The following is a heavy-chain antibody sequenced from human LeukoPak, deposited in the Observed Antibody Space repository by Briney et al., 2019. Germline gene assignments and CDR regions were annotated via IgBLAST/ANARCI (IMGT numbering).Heavy chain of an antibody. CDR3: ARVQKEPANMRIWFGELLGWFDP. CDR2: IYHSGST. J-gene: IGHJ5*02. D-gene: IGHD3-10*01. V-gene: IGHV4-30-2*01. CDR1: GCSISSGGYS. Sequence: NPSQTLSLTCAVSGCSISSGGYSWSWIRQPPGKVLEWIGYIYHSGSTYYNPSLKSRVTISVDRSKNQFSLKLSSVTAADTAVYYCARVQKEPANMRIWFGELLGWFDPWGQGTLVTVSS.